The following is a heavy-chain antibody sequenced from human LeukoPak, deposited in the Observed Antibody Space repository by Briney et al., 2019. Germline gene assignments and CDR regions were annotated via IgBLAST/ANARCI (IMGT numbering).Heavy chain of an antibody. V-gene: IGHV4-59*01. D-gene: IGHD2-2*01. J-gene: IGHJ5*02. Sequence: SETLSLTCTVSSGSISSYYWSWIRQPPGKGLEWIGYIYYSGSTNYNPSLKSRVTISVDTSKNQFSLKLSSVTAADTAVYYCARDVGYCSSTSCYWRTATNNWFDPWGQGTLVTVSS. CDR3: ARDVGYCSSTSCYWRTATNNWFDP. CDR2: IYYSGST. CDR1: SGSISSYY.